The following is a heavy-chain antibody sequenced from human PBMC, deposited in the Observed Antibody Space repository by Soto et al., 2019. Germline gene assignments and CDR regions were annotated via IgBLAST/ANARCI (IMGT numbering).Heavy chain of an antibody. V-gene: IGHV3-30-3*01. CDR2: ISYDGSNK. CDR1: GFTFSSYA. J-gene: IGHJ6*02. Sequence: QVQLVESGGGVVQPGRSLRLSCAASGFTFSSYAMHWVRQAPGKGLEWVAVISYDGSNKYYADSVKGRFTISRDNSKNKLYLQMNSLRAEEAAVYYCARDEYYYGIDVRGQGTTVTVSS. CDR3: ARDEYYYGIDV.